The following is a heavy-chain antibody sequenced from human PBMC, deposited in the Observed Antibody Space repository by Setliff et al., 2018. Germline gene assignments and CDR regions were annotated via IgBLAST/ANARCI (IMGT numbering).Heavy chain of an antibody. J-gene: IGHJ5*02. V-gene: IGHV4-4*02. CDR1: GGSISSSNW. CDR2: IYHSGSA. Sequence: PSETLSLTCAVSGGSISSSNWWSWVRQPPGKGLEWIGEIYHSGSANYNPSLKSRVIISGDRSKWQLSLKMRSVTAADTAVYYCARVLNWFDPWGQGTLVTVSS. CDR3: ARVLNWFDP. D-gene: IGHD1-26*01.